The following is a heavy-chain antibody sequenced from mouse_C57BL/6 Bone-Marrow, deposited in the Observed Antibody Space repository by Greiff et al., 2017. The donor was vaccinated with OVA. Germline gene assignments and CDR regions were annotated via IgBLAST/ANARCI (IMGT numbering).Heavy chain of an antibody. V-gene: IGHV14-4*01. J-gene: IGHJ2*01. Sequence: EVQLQQSGAELVRPGASVKLSCTASGFNITDDYMHWVKQRPEQGLEWIGWIDPENGDTEYASKFQGKAPITADTSSNTAYLQLSSLTSEDTAVYYCTTRFPVRDYWGQGTTLTVSS. D-gene: IGHD2-14*01. CDR1: GFNITDDY. CDR2: IDPENGDT. CDR3: TTRFPVRDY.